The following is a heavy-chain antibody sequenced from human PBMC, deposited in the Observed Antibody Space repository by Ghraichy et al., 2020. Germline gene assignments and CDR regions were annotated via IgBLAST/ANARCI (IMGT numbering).Heavy chain of an antibody. D-gene: IGHD6-13*01. CDR3: ARAHRAAKLVRSRVYYYGMDV. V-gene: IGHV3-7*01. Sequence: GGSLRLSCAASGFTLSSYWMSWVRQAPGKGLEWVANIKQDGSEKNYVDSVKGRFTISRDNAKNSLYLQMNSLRAEDTAVYYCARAHRAAKLVRSRVYYYGMDVWGQGTTVTVSS. CDR2: IKQDGSEK. J-gene: IGHJ6*02. CDR1: GFTLSSYW.